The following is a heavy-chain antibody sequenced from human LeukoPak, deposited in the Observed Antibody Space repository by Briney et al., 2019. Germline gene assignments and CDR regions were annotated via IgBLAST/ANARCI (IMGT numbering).Heavy chain of an antibody. D-gene: IGHD5-18*01. CDR2: ISSSSSYI. Sequence: GGSLRLSCAASVFTFSSYSMNWVRQAPGKGLEWVSSISSSSSYIYYADSVKGRFTISRDNAKNSLYLQMNSLRAEDTAVYYCASLDTAMVPLDYWGQGTLVTVSS. CDR3: ASLDTAMVPLDY. J-gene: IGHJ4*02. CDR1: VFTFSSYS. V-gene: IGHV3-21*01.